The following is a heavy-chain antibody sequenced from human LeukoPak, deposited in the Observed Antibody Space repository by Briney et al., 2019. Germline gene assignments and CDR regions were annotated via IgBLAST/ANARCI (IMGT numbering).Heavy chain of an antibody. J-gene: IGHJ4*02. CDR2: ISGSGGST. D-gene: IGHD3-10*01. CDR1: GFTFSSYA. Sequence: GGYLRLSCAASGFTFSSYAMSWVRQAPGNGLEWVSAISGSGGSTYYADSVKVRFTISRDNSKNTLYLQMNSLRAEDTAVYYCAKDLEKIITMVRGVIDYWGQGTLVTVSS. CDR3: AKDLEKIITMVRGVIDY. V-gene: IGHV3-23*01.